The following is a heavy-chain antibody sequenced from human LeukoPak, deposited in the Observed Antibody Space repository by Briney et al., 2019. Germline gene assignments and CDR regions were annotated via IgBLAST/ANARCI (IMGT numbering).Heavy chain of an antibody. D-gene: IGHD5-18*01. Sequence: GGSLRLSCAASGFTVSSNYTSWVRQAPGKGLEWVSIIYSGGSRYYADSVKGRFTISRDNSKNTLYLEMNSLRAEDTAVYYCARDSSSGYSYGWGQGTLVTVSS. CDR2: IYSGGSR. V-gene: IGHV3-53*01. J-gene: IGHJ4*02. CDR3: ARDSSSGYSYG. CDR1: GFTVSSNY.